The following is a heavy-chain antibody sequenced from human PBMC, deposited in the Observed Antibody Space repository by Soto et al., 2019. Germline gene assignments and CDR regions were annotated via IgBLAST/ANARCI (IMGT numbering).Heavy chain of an antibody. CDR2: IYYSGST. D-gene: IGHD3-10*01. J-gene: IGHJ4*02. CDR3: AREYYYGSGPWY. V-gene: IGHV4-59*12. Sequence: SETLSLTCTVSGGSISSYYWSWIRQPPGKGLEWIGYIYYSGSTNYNPSLKSRVTILVDTSKNQFSLKLSSVTAADTAVYYCAREYYYGSGPWYWGQGTXVTVSS. CDR1: GGSISSYY.